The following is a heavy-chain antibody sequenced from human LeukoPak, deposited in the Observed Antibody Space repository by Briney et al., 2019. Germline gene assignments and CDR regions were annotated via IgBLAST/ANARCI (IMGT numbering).Heavy chain of an antibody. V-gene: IGHV4-39*01. J-gene: IGHJ4*02. CDR2: VHYSGGS. Sequence: SETLSLTCTVSGDSISRSTYYWGWIRQSPGKGLEWIGSVHYSGGSYYNPSLKSRVTISLNTSKNQFSLKLSSVTAADTAVYYCARLVAYSPDYFDYWGQGTLVTVSS. CDR3: ARLVAYSPDYFDY. D-gene: IGHD5-12*01. CDR1: GDSISRSTYY.